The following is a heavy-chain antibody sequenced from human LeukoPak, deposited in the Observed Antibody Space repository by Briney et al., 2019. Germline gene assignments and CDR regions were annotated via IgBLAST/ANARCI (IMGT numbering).Heavy chain of an antibody. CDR3: AASIALTGNFFDY. J-gene: IGHJ4*02. Sequence: ASVKVSCKTSGYTFTGYYMHWVRQAPGQGLEWMGRINPKSGGTDYAQKFQGRVTMTRDTSISTAYMELSRLRSDDTAVYYCAASIALTGNFFDYWGQETLVTVSS. V-gene: IGHV1-2*06. CDR1: GYTFTGYY. CDR2: INPKSGGT. D-gene: IGHD6-19*01.